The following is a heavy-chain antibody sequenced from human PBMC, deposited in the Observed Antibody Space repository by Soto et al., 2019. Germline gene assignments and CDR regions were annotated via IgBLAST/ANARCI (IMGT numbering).Heavy chain of an antibody. CDR2: IWGNGIRK. V-gene: IGHV3-33*01. CDR1: GFTFSGHA. D-gene: IGHD1-1*01. J-gene: IGHJ6*01. CDR3: ARDGQQGTTYGRDV. Sequence: QVQLVESGRAVVQPEKSLRVSCAASGFTFSGHAIHWIRQAPGKGLEWVAQIWGNGIRKYYSDSVKCRFTVSRDNSKNTVNLQMDSLRAEDTAVYYCARDGQQGTTYGRDVWGQGTTVTFSS.